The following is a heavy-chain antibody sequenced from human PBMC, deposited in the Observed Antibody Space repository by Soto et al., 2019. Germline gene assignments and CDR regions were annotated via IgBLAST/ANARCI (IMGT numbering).Heavy chain of an antibody. D-gene: IGHD4-17*01. CDR1: GGSVSSGSYY. CDR2: IYYSGST. Sequence: QVQLQESGPGLVKPSETLSLTCTVSGGSVSSGSYYWSWIRQPPGKGLEWIGYIYYSGSTNYNPPLKSRVTISVDTSKNQFSLKLSSVTAADTAVYYCARDRWDYGDGMDVWGQGTTVTVSS. V-gene: IGHV4-61*01. CDR3: ARDRWDYGDGMDV. J-gene: IGHJ6*02.